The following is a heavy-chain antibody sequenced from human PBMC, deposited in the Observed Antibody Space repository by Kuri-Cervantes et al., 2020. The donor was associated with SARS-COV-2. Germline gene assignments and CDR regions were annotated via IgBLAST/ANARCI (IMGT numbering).Heavy chain of an antibody. V-gene: IGHV4-39*01. CDR2: IYYSGST. Sequence: SETLSLTCTVSGGSISGSSYYWDWIRQPPGKGLEWIGSIYYSGSTYYNPSLKSRVTISVDTSKNQFSLNLTSVTAADSAVFYCARGSILLWFGESPPDYWGQGTLVTVSS. CDR1: GGSISGSSYY. D-gene: IGHD3-10*01. J-gene: IGHJ4*02. CDR3: ARGSILLWFGESPPDY.